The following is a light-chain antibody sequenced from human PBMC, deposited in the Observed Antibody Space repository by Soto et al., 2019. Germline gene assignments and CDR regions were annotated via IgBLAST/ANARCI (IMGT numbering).Light chain of an antibody. Sequence: VLTQSPGTLSLSPGERATLSCRASQSVRSTSLVWYQQKPAQAPRLLIYGASSRATGIPDRFSGGGSGTDFTLTISRLEPEDFGVYYCQQYGDSVFTFGPGTTVEIK. V-gene: IGKV3-20*01. CDR3: QQYGDSVFT. CDR2: GAS. J-gene: IGKJ3*01. CDR1: QSVRSTS.